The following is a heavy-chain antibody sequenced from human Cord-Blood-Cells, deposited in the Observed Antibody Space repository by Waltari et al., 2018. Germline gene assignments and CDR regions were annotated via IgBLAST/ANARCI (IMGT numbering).Heavy chain of an antibody. CDR2: INHSGST. D-gene: IGHD3-3*01. CDR3: ARGEKDTIFGVVKMGAWFDP. CDR1: GGSFRGYY. V-gene: IGHV4-34*01. Sequence: QEQLQQWGAGLLKPSETLSLTCAVYGGSFRGYYWSWTAHTQGTGWEWIGEINHSGSTNYNPSLKSRVTISVDTSKNQFSLKLSSVTAADTAVYYCARGEKDTIFGVVKMGAWFDPWGQGTLVTVSS. J-gene: IGHJ5*02.